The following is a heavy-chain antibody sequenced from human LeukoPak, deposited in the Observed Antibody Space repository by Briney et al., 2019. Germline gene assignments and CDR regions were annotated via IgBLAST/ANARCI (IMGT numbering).Heavy chain of an antibody. V-gene: IGHV3-48*04. J-gene: IGHJ4*02. CDR3: ARSSRLTFDY. D-gene: IGHD6-6*01. CDR2: ISSSGSTI. CDR1: GFTFRCYG. Sequence: GGSLRLSCAASGFTFRCYGMSWVRQAPGKGLEWVSYISSSGSTIYYADSVKGRFTISRDNAKNSLYLQMNSLRAEDTAVYYCARSSRLTFDYWGQGTLVTVSS.